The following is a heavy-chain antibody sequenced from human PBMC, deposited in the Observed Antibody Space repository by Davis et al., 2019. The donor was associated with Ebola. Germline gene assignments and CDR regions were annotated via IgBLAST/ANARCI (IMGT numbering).Heavy chain of an antibody. D-gene: IGHD1-26*01. CDR2: IYYSGGA. Sequence: SETLSLTCTVSGDSISSGSYYWSWIRQPPGKGLEWIGHIYYSGGAIYNPSLKSRVTISVDTSNNQFSLKLSSVTAADTAVYYCARDDLSGLIDSWGQGTLVTVSS. J-gene: IGHJ4*02. V-gene: IGHV4-61*01. CDR3: ARDDLSGLIDS. CDR1: GDSISSGSYY.